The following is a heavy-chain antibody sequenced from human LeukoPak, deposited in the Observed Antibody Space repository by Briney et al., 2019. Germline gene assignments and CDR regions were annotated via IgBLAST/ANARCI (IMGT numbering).Heavy chain of an antibody. Sequence: QPGGSLRLSCAASGFTFSSYGMHWVRQAPGKGLEWVAVISYDGSNKYYADSVKGRFTISRVSSKNTLYLQMNSLRAEDTAVYYCAKDHYGSGSYYPYFDYWGQGTLVTVSS. J-gene: IGHJ4*02. CDR2: ISYDGSNK. CDR1: GFTFSSYG. V-gene: IGHV3-30*18. CDR3: AKDHYGSGSYYPYFDY. D-gene: IGHD3-10*01.